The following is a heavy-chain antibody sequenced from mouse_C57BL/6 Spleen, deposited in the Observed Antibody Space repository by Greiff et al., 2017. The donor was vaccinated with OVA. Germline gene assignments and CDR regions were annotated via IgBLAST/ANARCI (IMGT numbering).Heavy chain of an antibody. CDR3: ARHHGYHWYFDV. Sequence: VKLVESRPGLVAPSQSLSITCTVSGFSLTSYGVHWVRQPPGKGLEWLVVIWSDGSTTYNSALKSRLSISKDNSKSQVFVKMNSLQTDDTAMYYCARHHGYHWYFDVWGTGTTVTVSS. CDR1: GFSLTSYG. V-gene: IGHV2-6-1*01. D-gene: IGHD2-2*01. J-gene: IGHJ1*03. CDR2: IWSDGST.